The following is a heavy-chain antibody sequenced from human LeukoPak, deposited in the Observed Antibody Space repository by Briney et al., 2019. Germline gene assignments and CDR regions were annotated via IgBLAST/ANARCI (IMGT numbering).Heavy chain of an antibody. CDR1: GDSIRSSY. V-gene: IGHV4-59*08. J-gene: IGHJ4*02. CDR3: ARMDFWSGYGFDY. CDR2: IYYSGTT. Sequence: SETLSLTCSVSGDSIRSSYWSWIRQPPGKGLEWIGYIYYSGTTNYNPSLKSRVTISVDTSKNQFSLKLTSVTAADTAVYYCARMDFWSGYGFDYWGQGTLVTVSS. D-gene: IGHD3-3*01.